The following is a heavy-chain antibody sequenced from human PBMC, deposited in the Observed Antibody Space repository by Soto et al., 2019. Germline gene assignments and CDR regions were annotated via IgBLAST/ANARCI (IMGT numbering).Heavy chain of an antibody. V-gene: IGHV3-23*01. CDR2: IGSRGDST. CDR1: GFTFSSFA. J-gene: IGHJ4*02. CDR3: XXXXXXGYNSGRPFDS. D-gene: IGHD6-19*01. Sequence: EVQLLESGGGLVQPGGSLRLSCAASGFTFSSFAMSWVRQAPGKGLEWVAAIGSRGDSTYYADSVKGRFTISRDNXXXXXXXXXXXXXXXXXXXXXXXXXXXXGYNSGRPFDSWGQGTLVTVSS.